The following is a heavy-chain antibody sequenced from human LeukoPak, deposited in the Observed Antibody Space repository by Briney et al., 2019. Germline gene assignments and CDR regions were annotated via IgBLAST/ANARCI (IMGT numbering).Heavy chain of an antibody. CDR2: ISYDGSNK. CDR1: GFTFSSYA. Sequence: RSGGSLRLSCAASGFTFSSYAMHWVRQAPGKGLEWVAVISYDGSNKYYADSVKGRFTISRDNSKNTLYLQMNSLRAEDTAVYYCARAPGYPYSIDYWGQGTLVTVSS. J-gene: IGHJ4*02. CDR3: ARAPGYPYSIDY. V-gene: IGHV3-30-3*01. D-gene: IGHD2-15*01.